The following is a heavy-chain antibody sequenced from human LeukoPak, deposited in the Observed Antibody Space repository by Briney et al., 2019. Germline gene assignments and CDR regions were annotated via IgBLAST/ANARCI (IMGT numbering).Heavy chain of an antibody. CDR1: GYTFTSNY. Sequence: GASVKVSCKASGYTFTSNYMHWVRQAPGQGPEWMGVISPSGGSTTYAQKFQGRVTLTRDMSTSTVYMELSSLRSEDTAVYYCARESSGTYFLDYFDYWGQGTLVTVSS. V-gene: IGHV1-46*01. CDR3: ARESSGTYFLDYFDY. D-gene: IGHD1-26*01. CDR2: ISPSGGST. J-gene: IGHJ4*02.